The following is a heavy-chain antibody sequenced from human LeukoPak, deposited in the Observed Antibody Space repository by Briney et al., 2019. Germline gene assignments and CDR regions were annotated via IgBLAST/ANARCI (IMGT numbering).Heavy chain of an antibody. V-gene: IGHV3-53*01. Sequence: PGGSLRLSCAASGFTVSSNYVSWVRQAPGKGLEWVSVIYSGGYTYYAESVRGRFTISRDNSKNTLYLQMNSLRAEDTALYYCARGDRRDGYRFDYRGQGTLVTVSS. D-gene: IGHD5-24*01. CDR3: ARGDRRDGYRFDY. CDR2: IYSGGYT. CDR1: GFTVSSNY. J-gene: IGHJ4*02.